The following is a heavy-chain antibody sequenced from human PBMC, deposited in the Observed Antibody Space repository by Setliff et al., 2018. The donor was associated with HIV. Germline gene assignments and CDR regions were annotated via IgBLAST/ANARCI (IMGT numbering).Heavy chain of an antibody. CDR2: IRDSGVSV. CDR1: GFSFTDYG. V-gene: IGHV3-23*01. D-gene: IGHD1-1*01. J-gene: IGHJ4*02. CDR3: ASARIPTGGTSTSFDF. Sequence: PGGSLRLSCAASGFSFTDYGMTWVRQAPGKGLEWVSGIRDSGVSVYYADSVMGRFTISRDNSKNTLYLQLNSLRPDDTGVYYCASARIPTGGTSTSFDFWGQGALVTVS.